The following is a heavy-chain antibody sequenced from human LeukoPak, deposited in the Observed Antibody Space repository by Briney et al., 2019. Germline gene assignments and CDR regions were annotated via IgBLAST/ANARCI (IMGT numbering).Heavy chain of an antibody. CDR2: IKQDGSEK. D-gene: IGHD2-15*01. Sequence: PGGSLRLSCAASGFTFSGYSMSWVRQAPGKGLEWVADIKQDGSEKYYVESVKGRFTISRDNAKNSLSLQMNSLRAEDTAVYYCARCSGSSTYHSDDYWGQGTLVTVSS. CDR3: ARCSGSSTYHSDDY. V-gene: IGHV3-7*02. CDR1: GFTFSGYS. J-gene: IGHJ4*02.